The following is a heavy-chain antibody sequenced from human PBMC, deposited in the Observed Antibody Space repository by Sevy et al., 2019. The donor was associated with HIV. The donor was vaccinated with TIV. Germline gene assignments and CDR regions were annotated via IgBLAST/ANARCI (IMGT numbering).Heavy chain of an antibody. CDR2: ISNSGSTI. Sequence: GGSLRLSCTASGFTFSSYEMNWVRQAPGKGLEWVSYISNSGSTIHYSDSVKGRFTLSRDNAKNSLYLQMNSLRAEDTAVYYCARDLPPSATTVQHFDYWGRGTLVTVSS. CDR3: ARDLPPSATTVQHFDY. CDR1: GFTFSSYE. V-gene: IGHV3-48*03. J-gene: IGHJ4*02. D-gene: IGHD4-17*01.